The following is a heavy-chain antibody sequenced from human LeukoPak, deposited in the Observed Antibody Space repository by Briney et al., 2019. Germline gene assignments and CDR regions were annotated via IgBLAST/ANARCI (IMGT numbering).Heavy chain of an antibody. CDR1: GGSISSYY. J-gene: IGHJ4*02. D-gene: IGHD6-19*01. CDR3: ASRGYSSGWYEFDY. V-gene: IGHV4-59*08. CDR2: IYYSGST. Sequence: SETLSLTCTVSGGSISSYYWSWIRQPPGKGLEWIGYIYYSGSTNYNPSLKSRVTISVDTSKNQFSLKLSSVTDADTAVYYCASRGYSSGWYEFDYWGQGTLVTVSS.